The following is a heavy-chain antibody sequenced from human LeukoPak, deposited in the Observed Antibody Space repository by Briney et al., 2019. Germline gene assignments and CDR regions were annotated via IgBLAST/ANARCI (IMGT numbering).Heavy chain of an antibody. J-gene: IGHJ3*02. V-gene: IGHV4-61*01. CDR2: IYYSGST. Sequence: PSETLSLTCTVSGGSVSSGSYYWSWIRQPPGKGLEWIGYIYYSGSTNYNPSLKSRVTTSVDTFKNQFSLKLSSVTAADTAVYYCAREIGGYYDYVWGSYLVVDAFDIWGQGTMVTASS. CDR1: GGSVSSGSYY. D-gene: IGHD3-16*02. CDR3: AREIGGYYDYVWGSYLVVDAFDI.